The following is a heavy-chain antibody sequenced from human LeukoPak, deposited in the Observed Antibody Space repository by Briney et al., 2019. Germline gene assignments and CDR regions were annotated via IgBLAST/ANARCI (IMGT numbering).Heavy chain of an antibody. J-gene: IGHJ4*01. CDR3: ARDRGAYCGGDCYLGFDY. V-gene: IGHV3-21*01. CDR1: GFTFSSYT. D-gene: IGHD2-21*02. CDR2: IAGSSGYI. Sequence: PGGSLRPSCAASGFTFSSYTMNWVRQAPGKGLEWVSSIAGSSGYISYADSVKGRFTISRDNAKKSLYLQMTSLTAEDTAVYYCARDRGAYCGGDCYLGFDYWGRGTLVTVSS.